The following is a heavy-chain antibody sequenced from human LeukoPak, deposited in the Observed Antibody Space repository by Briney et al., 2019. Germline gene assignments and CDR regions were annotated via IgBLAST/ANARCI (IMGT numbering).Heavy chain of an antibody. CDR1: GGTFSSYA. J-gene: IGHJ4*02. V-gene: IGHV1-69*05. Sequence: ASVKVSCKASGGTFSSYAISWVRQAPGQGLEWMGRIIPIFGTANYAQKFQGRVTITTDESTSTVYMELSSLRSEDTAVYYCARESTPMIVFDYWGQGTLVTVSS. CDR3: ARESTPMIVFDY. CDR2: IIPIFGTA. D-gene: IGHD3-22*01.